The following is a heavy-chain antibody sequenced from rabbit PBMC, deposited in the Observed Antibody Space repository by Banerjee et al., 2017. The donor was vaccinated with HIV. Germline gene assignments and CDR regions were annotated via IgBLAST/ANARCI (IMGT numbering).Heavy chain of an antibody. CDR2: IYAGSSGST. CDR3: ARGSTAGTYYKL. J-gene: IGHJ4*01. D-gene: IGHD4-2*01. Sequence: QSLEESGGDLVKPGGSLTLTCTASGFSFSSNHYMCWVRQAPGKGLEWIACIYAGSSGSTYYASWAKGRFTISKTSSTTVTLQMTSLTAADTATYFCARGSTAGTYYKLWGPGTLVTVS. V-gene: IGHV1S40*01. CDR1: GFSFSSNHY.